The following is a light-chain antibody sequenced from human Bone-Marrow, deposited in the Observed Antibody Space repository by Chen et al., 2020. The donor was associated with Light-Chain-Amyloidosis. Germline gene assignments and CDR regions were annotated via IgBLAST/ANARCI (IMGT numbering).Light chain of an antibody. CDR3: SSYTITNTLG. CDR1: SSDVGGDNH. V-gene: IGLV2-14*01. Sequence: QSALTQPASVSGSPGPSITISCTGTSSDVGGDNHVSWYQQHPDKAPKLMIYEVTNRPSWVPDRFSGSKSDNTASLTISGLQTEDEADYFCSSYTITNTLGFGSGTRVTVL. CDR2: EVT. J-gene: IGLJ1*01.